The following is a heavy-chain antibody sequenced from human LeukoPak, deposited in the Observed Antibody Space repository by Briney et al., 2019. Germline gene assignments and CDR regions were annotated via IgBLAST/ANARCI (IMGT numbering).Heavy chain of an antibody. D-gene: IGHD1-1*01. Sequence: SETLSLTCTVSGGSISSYYWSWIRQPPGKGLEWIGYIYYSGSTSYSPSLKSRVTMSVDTSKNQISLKLSSVTAADTAVYYCARGNDLGYWGQGTLVTVSS. CDR3: ARGNDLGY. CDR1: GGSISSYY. V-gene: IGHV4-59*01. CDR2: IYYSGST. J-gene: IGHJ4*02.